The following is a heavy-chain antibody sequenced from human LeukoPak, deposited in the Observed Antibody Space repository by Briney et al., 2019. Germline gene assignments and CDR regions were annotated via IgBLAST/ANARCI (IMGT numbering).Heavy chain of an antibody. Sequence: SETLSLTCTVSGGSISSNYWSWIWQPPGKGLEWIGYIYYSGSTNYNPSLKSRVTISVDTSKNQFSLKLSSVTAADTAVYYCARFDSSGYYYVPNWGQGTLVTVSS. J-gene: IGHJ4*02. CDR1: GGSISSNY. V-gene: IGHV4-59*01. D-gene: IGHD3-22*01. CDR3: ARFDSSGYYYVPN. CDR2: IYYSGST.